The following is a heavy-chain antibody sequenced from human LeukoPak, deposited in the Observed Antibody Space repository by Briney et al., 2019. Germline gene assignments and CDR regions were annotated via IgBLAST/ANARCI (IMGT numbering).Heavy chain of an antibody. CDR1: GGSFSGHS. D-gene: IGHD2-15*01. CDR2: INHSGST. V-gene: IGHV4-34*01. CDR3: ARRSPYCSGGTCYSGDDVFDI. J-gene: IGHJ3*02. Sequence: PSETLSLTCAVYGGSFSGHSWSWVRQPPGEGLEWIGEINHSGSTNYNPSLKSRVTISVDTSKNQFSLRLSSVTAADTAAYYCARRSPYCSGGTCYSGDDVFDIRGQGTMVTVSS.